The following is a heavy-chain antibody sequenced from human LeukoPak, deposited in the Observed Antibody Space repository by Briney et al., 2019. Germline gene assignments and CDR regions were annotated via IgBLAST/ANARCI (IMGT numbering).Heavy chain of an antibody. V-gene: IGHV3-30-3*01. D-gene: IGHD2-15*01. CDR3: AKDPYRVVVATGNYLDP. CDR2: ISYDGSSK. J-gene: IGHJ5*02. Sequence: GGSLRLSCAASGFTFSNYAILWARQAPGKGLEWVAVISYDGSSKNFADSVKGRFTISRDNSKNTLYLQMNSLRVEDTAVYYCAKDPYRVVVATGNYLDPWGQGTLVTVSS. CDR1: GFTFSNYA.